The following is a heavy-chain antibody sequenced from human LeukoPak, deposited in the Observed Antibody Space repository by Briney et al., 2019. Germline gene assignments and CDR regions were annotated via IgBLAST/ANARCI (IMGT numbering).Heavy chain of an antibody. Sequence: SETLSLTCTVSGGSISSYYWSWIRQPPGKGLEWIGYIYYSGSTNYNPSLKSRVTISVDTSKNQFSLKLSSVTAADTAVYHCAGGSSTPGDWFDPWGQGTLVTASS. V-gene: IGHV4-59*01. CDR2: IYYSGST. CDR1: GGSISSYY. J-gene: IGHJ5*02. D-gene: IGHD2-2*01. CDR3: AGGSSTPGDWFDP.